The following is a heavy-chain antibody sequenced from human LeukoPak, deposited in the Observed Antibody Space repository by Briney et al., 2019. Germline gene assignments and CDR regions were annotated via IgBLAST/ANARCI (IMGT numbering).Heavy chain of an antibody. D-gene: IGHD5-12*01. CDR1: GFTFSSYA. CDR3: ANGGGYGFDY. CDR2: ISGSGGST. J-gene: IGHJ4*02. Sequence: GGSLRLSCAASGFTFSSYAMSWVRQAPGKGLEWVSAISGSGGSTNYADSVKGRFTISRDNSKNTLYLQMNSLRAEDTAVYYCANGGGYGFDYWGQGTLVTVSS. V-gene: IGHV3-23*01.